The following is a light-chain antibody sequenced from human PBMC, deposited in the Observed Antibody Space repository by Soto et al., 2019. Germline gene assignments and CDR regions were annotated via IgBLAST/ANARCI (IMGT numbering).Light chain of an antibody. J-gene: IGKJ5*01. Sequence: AIRMTQSPSSFSASTGDRVTITCRASQGISSYLAWYQQKPGKAPKLLIYAASTLQSGVPSGFSGSGSGTDFPLPTSCLQFKVFETFFVHHYYSTPPIPFAQGPRLEIK. CDR2: AAS. CDR1: QGISSY. V-gene: IGKV1-8*01. CDR3: HHYYSTPPIP.